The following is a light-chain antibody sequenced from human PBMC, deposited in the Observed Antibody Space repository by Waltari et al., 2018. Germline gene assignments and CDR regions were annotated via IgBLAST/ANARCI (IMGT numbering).Light chain of an antibody. CDR3: QQYYSYPRT. CDR1: QGISSY. Sequence: AIRMTQSPSSLSASTGDRVTITCRASQGISSYLAWYQQKPGKAPKLLIYAASTLKNGVPSRFSGSGSGTDFTLTISCLQSEDFATYYCQQYYSYPRTFGQATKLDIK. J-gene: IGKJ2*01. V-gene: IGKV1-8*01. CDR2: AAS.